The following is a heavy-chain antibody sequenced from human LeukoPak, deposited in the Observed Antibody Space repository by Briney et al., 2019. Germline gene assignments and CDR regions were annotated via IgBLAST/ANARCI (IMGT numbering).Heavy chain of an antibody. V-gene: IGHV1-8*03. CDR2: MNPNSGNT. CDR3: ARVGPSPYFDY. J-gene: IGHJ4*02. D-gene: IGHD3/OR15-3a*01. Sequence: VVSVKVSCKASGYTFTSYDINWVRQATGQGLEWMGWMNPNSGNTGYAQKFQGRVTITRNTSISTAYMELSSLRSEDTAVYYCARVGPSPYFDYWGQGTLVTVSP. CDR1: GYTFTSYD.